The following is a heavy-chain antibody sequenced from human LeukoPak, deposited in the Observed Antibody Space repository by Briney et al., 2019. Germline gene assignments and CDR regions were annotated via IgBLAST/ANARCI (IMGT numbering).Heavy chain of an antibody. CDR3: ATYYYDSSGYGATYYYGMDV. J-gene: IGHJ6*02. Sequence: PSQTLSLTCTVSGGSISSGGYYWRWIRQHPGKGLEWIGYIYYSGSTYYNPSLKSRVTISVDTSKNQFSLKLSSVTAADTAVYYCATYYYDSSGYGATYYYGMDVWGQGTTVTVSS. CDR2: IYYSGST. D-gene: IGHD3-22*01. V-gene: IGHV4-31*03. CDR1: GGSISSGGYY.